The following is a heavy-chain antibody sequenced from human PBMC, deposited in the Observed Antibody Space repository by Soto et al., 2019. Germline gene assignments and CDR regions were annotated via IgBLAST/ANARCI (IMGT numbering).Heavy chain of an antibody. CDR3: ARTVSNWNYDY. CDR2: ISYSGST. Sequence: SSETLSLTCTVSSDSISSYYWSWIRQPPGKRLERIGYISYSGSTDYNPSLKSRVTISGDTSKNQFSLKVSSVTAADTAVYYCARTVSNWNYDYWGQGTLVTVSS. D-gene: IGHD1-7*01. V-gene: IGHV4-59*01. J-gene: IGHJ4*02. CDR1: SDSISSYY.